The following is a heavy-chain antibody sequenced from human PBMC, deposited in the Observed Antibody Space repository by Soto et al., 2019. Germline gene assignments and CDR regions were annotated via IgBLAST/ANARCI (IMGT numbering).Heavy chain of an antibody. V-gene: IGHV1-2*02. CDR2: INPNSGGT. J-gene: IGHJ6*02. CDR3: ARVLWIQLWLRTSPYGMDV. Sequence: GASVKVSFKASGYTFTGYYMHLLLHARVQLLELMGWINPNSGGTNYAQKFQGRVTMTRDTSISTAYMELSRLRSDDTAVYYCARVLWIQLWLRTSPYGMDVWGQGTTVTVSS. D-gene: IGHD5-18*01. CDR1: GYTFTGYY.